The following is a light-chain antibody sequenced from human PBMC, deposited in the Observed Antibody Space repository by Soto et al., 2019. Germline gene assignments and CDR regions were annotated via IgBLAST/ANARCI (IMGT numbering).Light chain of an antibody. CDR1: QGIGRY. CDR3: QQTYSLIT. V-gene: IGKV1-39*01. CDR2: AVS. Sequence: DIQLNQSPSSLSASVGDRVTITCRASQGIGRYLNWYQQQPGKGPKLLIYAVSSLQSRVPSRFSGSGSGTEFNITISSLQPEDFANYDCQQTYSLITFGQGTRLEIK. J-gene: IGKJ5*01.